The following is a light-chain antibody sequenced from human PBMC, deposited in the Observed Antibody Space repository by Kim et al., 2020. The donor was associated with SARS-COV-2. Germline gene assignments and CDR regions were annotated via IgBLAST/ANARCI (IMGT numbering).Light chain of an antibody. V-gene: IGLV2-23*01. CDR3: CSYANGGTWV. CDR2: GNN. J-gene: IGLJ3*02. Sequence: GQSITSSWSGTNNDVGRNYLVTWYQDHPGTAPKLVIYGNNQRPAGVSSRFSGSKSGNTTSLTISGLQPEDEADYYCCSYANGGTWVFGGGTQLTVL. CDR1: NNDVGRNYL.